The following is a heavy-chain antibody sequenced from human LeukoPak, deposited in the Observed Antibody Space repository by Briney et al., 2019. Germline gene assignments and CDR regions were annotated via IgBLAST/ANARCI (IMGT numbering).Heavy chain of an antibody. Sequence: PGGSLRLSCAASGFTFSSYTMHWVRQAPGRGLEYVSSITSNGGGRYYANSVKGRFTISRDNSKNSLYLQMNSLRAEDTAVYYCARDLLWGQGTLVTVSS. J-gene: IGHJ4*02. CDR3: ARDLL. V-gene: IGHV3-64*01. CDR1: GFTFSSYT. CDR2: ITSNGGGR.